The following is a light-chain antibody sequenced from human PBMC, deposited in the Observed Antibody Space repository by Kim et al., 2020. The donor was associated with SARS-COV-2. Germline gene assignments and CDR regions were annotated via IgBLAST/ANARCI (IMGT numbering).Light chain of an antibody. Sequence: TFTISCTGSSSNIGPDYDVHWYQYLPGTVPKLLIYSNSNRPSGVPDRFSASKSGTSASLAITGLQAEDEADYYCQSYDSSLSGSVFGGGTQLTVL. J-gene: IGLJ3*02. V-gene: IGLV1-40*01. CDR1: SSNIGPDYD. CDR2: SNS. CDR3: QSYDSSLSGSV.